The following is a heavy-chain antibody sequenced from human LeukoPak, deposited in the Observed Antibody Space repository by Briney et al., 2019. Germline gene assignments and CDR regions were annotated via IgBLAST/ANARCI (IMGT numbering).Heavy chain of an antibody. CDR2: ISSSGSTI. J-gene: IGHJ4*02. CDR3: ARDRPEDYTASVTYPDY. V-gene: IGHV3-48*03. CDR1: GFTFSSYE. D-gene: IGHD4-17*01. Sequence: PGGSLRLSCAASGFTFSSYEMNWVRQAPGKGLEWVSYISSSGSTIYYAPSVKGRFTISRDNANKALFLQMNSLTGEDTAVYYCARDRPEDYTASVTYPDYWGQGTLVTVSS.